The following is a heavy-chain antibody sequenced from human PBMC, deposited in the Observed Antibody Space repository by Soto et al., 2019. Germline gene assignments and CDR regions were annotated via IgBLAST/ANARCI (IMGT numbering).Heavy chain of an antibody. CDR2: ISPWKGNT. J-gene: IGHJ4*02. CDR3: ARDLDPSGSYYTDY. D-gene: IGHD3-10*01. V-gene: IGHV1-18*04. Sequence: QVQLVQSGAEVKKPGASVKVSCKASGYNFVPYGVNWVRQAPGQGLEWMGWISPWKGNTNYAQSFQGRVTMTTDTSTSTAYMELRSLTSDDTAVYYCARDLDPSGSYYTDYWGPGTLVTVSS. CDR1: GYNFVPYG.